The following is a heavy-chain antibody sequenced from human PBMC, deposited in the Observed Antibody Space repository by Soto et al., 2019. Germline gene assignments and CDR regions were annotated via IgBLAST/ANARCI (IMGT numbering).Heavy chain of an antibody. CDR2: MSHSGGT. D-gene: IGHD1-1*01. V-gene: IGHV4-34*01. Sequence: QVQLQQWGAGLLKPSETLSLTCAVYGVSVSSSSNYYWSWIRQPPGKGPEWIGEMSHSGGTHFNPSLKSRVTRSVDTSNNQFSLKMSSVTAADTALYYCARVERGTATTVVDAFDIWGPGTMVTVSS. CDR3: ARVERGTATTVVDAFDI. CDR1: GVSVSSSSNYY. J-gene: IGHJ3*02.